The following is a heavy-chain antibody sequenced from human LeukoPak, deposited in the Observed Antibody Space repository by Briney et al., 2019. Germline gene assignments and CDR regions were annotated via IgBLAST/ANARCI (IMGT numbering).Heavy chain of an antibody. CDR1: GFPFSDYL. D-gene: IGHD6-13*01. V-gene: IGHV3-7*03. CDR2: IKQDGSEK. J-gene: IGHJ4*02. CDR3: ATSDQAAALDY. Sequence: PGGSLRLSCVASGFPFSDYLLTWVRQAPGKGLEWVGNIKQDGSEKYYVDSVRGRFTISRDNTKNSLYLQINSLRAEDTAVYYCATSDQAAALDYWGQGTLVTVSS.